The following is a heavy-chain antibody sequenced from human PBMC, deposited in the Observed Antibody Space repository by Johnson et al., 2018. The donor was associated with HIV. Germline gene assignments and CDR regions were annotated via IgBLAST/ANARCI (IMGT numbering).Heavy chain of an antibody. CDR2: ISWDGGST. D-gene: IGHD1-26*01. CDR1: GFTFDDYT. J-gene: IGHJ3*02. CDR3: AREREWELRLDAFDI. V-gene: IGHV3-43*01. Sequence: VQLVESGGVVVQPGGSLRLSCAASGFTFDDYTMHWVRQAPGKGLEWVSLISWDGGSTYYADSVKGRFTISRDNSKNSLYLQMNSLRTEYTALYYCAREREWELRLDAFDIWGQGTMVTVSS.